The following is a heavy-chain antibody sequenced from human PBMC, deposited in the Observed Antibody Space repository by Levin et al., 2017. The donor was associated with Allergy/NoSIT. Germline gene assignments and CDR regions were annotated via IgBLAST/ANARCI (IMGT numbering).Heavy chain of an antibody. Sequence: PGGSLRLSCAASGFTFSDYYMSWIRQAPGKGLEWISYISGSGKTIYYADSVKGRFTVSRDNAKNSLYLQLNSPRAEDSALYYCARAGAAARRNYYFDYCGQGTLVTVSS. CDR2: ISGSGKTI. D-gene: IGHD6-25*01. CDR3: ARAGAAARRNYYFDY. J-gene: IGHJ4*02. CDR1: GFTFSDYY. V-gene: IGHV3-11*01.